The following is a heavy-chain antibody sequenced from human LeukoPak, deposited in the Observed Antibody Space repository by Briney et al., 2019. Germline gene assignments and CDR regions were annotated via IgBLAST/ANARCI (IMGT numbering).Heavy chain of an antibody. Sequence: SETLSLTCSVSGDSISSRSYYWGWIRQPPGKGLEWIGYIYYSGSTNYNPSLKSRVTISVDTSKNQFSLKLSSVTAADTAVYYCARARYCSSTSCYFDYWGQGTLVTVSS. CDR2: IYYSGST. D-gene: IGHD2-2*01. J-gene: IGHJ4*02. V-gene: IGHV4-61*05. CDR3: ARARYCSSTSCYFDY. CDR1: GDSISSRSYY.